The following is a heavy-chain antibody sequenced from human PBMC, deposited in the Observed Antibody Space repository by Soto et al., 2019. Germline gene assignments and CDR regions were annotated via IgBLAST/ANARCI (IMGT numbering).Heavy chain of an antibody. D-gene: IGHD2-8*01. V-gene: IGHV1-2*04. CDR1: GYSFTDYH. CDR3: ARGDSTDCSNGVCSFFYNHDMDV. J-gene: IGHJ6*02. Sequence: SSMKVPCTGSGYSFTDYHIPWVRQAPGQGPEWLGRINPKSGGTSTAQKFQGWVTMTTDTSISTASMELTRLTSDDTAIYYCARGDSTDCSNGVCSFFYNHDMDVWG. CDR2: INPKSGGT.